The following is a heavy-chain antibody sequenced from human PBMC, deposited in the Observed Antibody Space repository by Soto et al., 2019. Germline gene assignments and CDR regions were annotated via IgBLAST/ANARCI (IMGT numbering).Heavy chain of an antibody. CDR1: GYTFTSYD. Sequence: QVQLLQSGAEVKKPGASVKVSCKASGYTFTSYDINWVRQATGQGLEWLGWMNPNSGNTGYAQKFQGRVTMTRNTSVRTADMELSSLRSEDPAVYYCPRFDGYDRAAFYIWGQGTMVTVSS. CDR2: MNPNSGNT. CDR3: PRFDGYDRAAFYI. D-gene: IGHD3-22*01. V-gene: IGHV1-8*01. J-gene: IGHJ3*02.